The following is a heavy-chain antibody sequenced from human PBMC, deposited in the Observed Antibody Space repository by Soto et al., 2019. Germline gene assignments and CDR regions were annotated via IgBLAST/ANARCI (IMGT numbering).Heavy chain of an antibody. D-gene: IGHD1-26*01. CDR2: IKTKVDGGTT. CDR1: GFTFNNAR. CDR3: TTDFRPRRWEGAHY. Sequence: GGSLRLSCAAAGFTFNNARMNWVRQAPGKGLEWVGRIKTKVDGGTTDYAAPVKGRFTISRDDSKASLYLQMNSLDTEDTAVYYCTTDFRPRRWEGAHYWGQGTLVTVSS. V-gene: IGHV3-15*07. J-gene: IGHJ4*02.